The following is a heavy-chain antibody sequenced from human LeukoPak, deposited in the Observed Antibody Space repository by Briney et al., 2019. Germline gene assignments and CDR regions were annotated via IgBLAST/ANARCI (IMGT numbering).Heavy chain of an antibody. CDR3: ARYCSGGSCYSGMDV. V-gene: IGHV3-33*01. J-gene: IGHJ6*02. D-gene: IGHD2-15*01. CDR2: MWSDGSNK. Sequence: PGGSLRLSCVASGFTFSSYAMHWVRQAPGKGLEWVALMWSDGSNKHYADSVKGRFTISRDNSKNTLFLQMNGLRDEYTAVYYCARYCSGGSCYSGMDVWGHGTTVTVSS. CDR1: GFTFSSYA.